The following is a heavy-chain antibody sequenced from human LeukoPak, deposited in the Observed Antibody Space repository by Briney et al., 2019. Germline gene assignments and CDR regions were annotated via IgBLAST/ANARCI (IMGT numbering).Heavy chain of an antibody. Sequence: PGGSLRLSCAASGFTFSSYAMSWVRQAPGKGLEWVSAISGSGGSTYYADSVKGRFTISRDNSKNTLYLQMNSLRAEDTAVYYCAKSPTFNFGVVRYYFDYWGQGTLVTVSS. V-gene: IGHV3-23*01. CDR1: GFTFSSYA. D-gene: IGHD3-3*01. J-gene: IGHJ4*02. CDR2: ISGSGGST. CDR3: AKSPTFNFGVVRYYFDY.